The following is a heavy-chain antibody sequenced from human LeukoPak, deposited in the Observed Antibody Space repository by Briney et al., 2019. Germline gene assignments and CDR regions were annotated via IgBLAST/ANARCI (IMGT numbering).Heavy chain of an antibody. Sequence: GRSLRLSCAASGFTFSSYSMNWVRQAPGKGLECVSYISSSSSTIYYADSVKGRFTISRDNAKNSLYLQMNSLRAEDTAVYYCARDSTGYYGSGSYFLSGWSQGTLVTVSS. V-gene: IGHV3-48*01. CDR1: GFTFSSYS. CDR3: ARDSTGYYGSGSYFLSG. CDR2: ISSSSSTI. D-gene: IGHD3-10*01. J-gene: IGHJ4*02.